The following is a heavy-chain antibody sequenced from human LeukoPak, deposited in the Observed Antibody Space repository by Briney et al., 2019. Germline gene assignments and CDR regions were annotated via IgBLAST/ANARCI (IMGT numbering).Heavy chain of an antibody. CDR2: INSDGITT. V-gene: IGHV3-74*03. CDR1: GFTLSNYW. D-gene: IGHD3-10*01. CDR3: AKDKKSGESSEIDY. Sequence: GGCLRLACAVYGFTLSNYWAESVRQAPGGGLGWVSRINSDGITTKYADSVKRRSTVSRDTAKNTLNLQMNSLRAEDTAVYYCAKDKKSGESSEIDYWGQGTLVTVSS. J-gene: IGHJ4*02.